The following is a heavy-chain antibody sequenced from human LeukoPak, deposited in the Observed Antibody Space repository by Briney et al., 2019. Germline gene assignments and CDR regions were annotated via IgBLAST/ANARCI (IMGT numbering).Heavy chain of an antibody. CDR2: ISPDGSYT. J-gene: IGHJ4*02. V-gene: IGHV3-11*05. CDR1: GFIFSDFY. Sequence: GGSLRLSCAVSGFIFSDFYINWIRQSPGKGLEWLAYISPDGSYTTYGDSVKGRFLTSRDNAKNSVSLKINSLRVEDTALYFCASDEVSGVFDYWGQGARVTVS. D-gene: IGHD5/OR15-5a*01. CDR3: ASDEVSGVFDY.